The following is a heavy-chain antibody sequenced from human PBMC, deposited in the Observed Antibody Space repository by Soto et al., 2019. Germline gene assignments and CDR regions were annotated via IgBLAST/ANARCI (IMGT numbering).Heavy chain of an antibody. D-gene: IGHD6-6*01. CDR3: VKRSSSSTFDY. CDR2: ISGSDDST. Sequence: EVQLLESGGGLVQPGESLRLSCAASGFTFSSYAMSWVRQAPGKGLEWVSVISGSDDSTYYADSVKGRFTISRDSSKNTLYLQMNSLRAEDTAVYYCVKRSSSSTFDYWGQGTLVTVSS. J-gene: IGHJ4*02. CDR1: GFTFSSYA. V-gene: IGHV3-23*01.